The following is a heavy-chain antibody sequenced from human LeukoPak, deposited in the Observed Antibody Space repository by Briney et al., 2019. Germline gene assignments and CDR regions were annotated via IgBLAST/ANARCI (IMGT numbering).Heavy chain of an antibody. CDR3: ARDPERIILDC. V-gene: IGHV3-7*01. CDR1: GLNFKTSW. Sequence: GGSLRLSCTASGLNFKTSWMSWVRQPPGKGLEFLANISYDGTVKNYLASVKGLYTISRDNAENALYLQMGSLSGDDTAVYCCARDPERIILDCWLQGVLVSVCS. CDR2: ISYDGTVK. J-gene: IGHJ4*02.